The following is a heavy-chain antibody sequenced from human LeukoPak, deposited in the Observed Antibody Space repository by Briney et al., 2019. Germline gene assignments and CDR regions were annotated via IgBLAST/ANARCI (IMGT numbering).Heavy chain of an antibody. CDR1: GFTFSSYG. CDR2: ISYDGSNK. Sequence: PGGSLRLSCAASGFTFSSYGMHWVRQAPGKGLEWVAVISYDGSNKYYADSVKGRFTISRDNSKNTLYLQMNSLRAEDTAVYYCAKELDYGDYVDYWGQGTLVTVSS. J-gene: IGHJ4*02. CDR3: AKELDYGDYVDY. V-gene: IGHV3-30*18. D-gene: IGHD4-17*01.